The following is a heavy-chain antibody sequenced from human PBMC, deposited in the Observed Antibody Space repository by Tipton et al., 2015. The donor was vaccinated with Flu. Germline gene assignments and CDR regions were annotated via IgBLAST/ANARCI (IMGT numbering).Heavy chain of an antibody. CDR1: GYSISSGYY. D-gene: IGHD5-12*01. CDR3: ARDYPWLRVFDY. V-gene: IGHV4-38-2*02. Sequence: SLTCTVSGYSISSGYYWGWIRQPPGKGLEWIGSIYHSGSTYYNPSLKSRVTISVDTSKNQFSLKLSSVTAADTAVYYCARDYPWLRVFDYWGQGTLVTVSS. J-gene: IGHJ4*02. CDR2: IYHSGST.